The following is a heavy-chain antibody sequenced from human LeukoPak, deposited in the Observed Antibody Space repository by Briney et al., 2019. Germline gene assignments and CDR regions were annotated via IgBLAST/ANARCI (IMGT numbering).Heavy chain of an antibody. Sequence: SETLSLTCTVSGYSISSGYYWGWIRQPPGKGLEWIGSIYHSGSTYYNPSLKGRVTISVDTSKNQFSLKLSSVTAADTAVYYCARHVGGSYSRPRSAYFDYWGQGTLVTVSS. CDR1: GYSISSGYY. CDR3: ARHVGGSYSRPRSAYFDY. J-gene: IGHJ4*02. D-gene: IGHD1-26*01. CDR2: IYHSGST. V-gene: IGHV4-38-2*02.